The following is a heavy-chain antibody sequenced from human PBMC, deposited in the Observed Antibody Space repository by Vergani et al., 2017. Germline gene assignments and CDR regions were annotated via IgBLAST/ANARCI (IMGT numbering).Heavy chain of an antibody. CDR1: GFTFSSYA. CDR2: ISGSGGST. J-gene: IGHJ2*01. CDR3: AKAIRFPCAAAGPGYWYFDL. V-gene: IGHV3-23*01. Sequence: EVQLLESGGGLVQPGGSLRLSCAASGFTFSSYAMSWVRQAPGKGLEWGSAISGSGGSTYYADSVKGRFTISRDNSKNTLYLQMNSLRAEDTAVYYCAKAIRFPCAAAGPGYWYFDLWGRGTLVTVSS. D-gene: IGHD6-13*01.